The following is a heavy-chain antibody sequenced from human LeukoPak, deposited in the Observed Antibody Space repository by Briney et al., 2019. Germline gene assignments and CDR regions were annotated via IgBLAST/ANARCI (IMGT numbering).Heavy chain of an antibody. CDR3: ARRVVNNRNWYFDL. CDR1: GYSFTRNW. Sequence: GESLEISCKGSGYSFTRNWIGWVRQMPWKGLEWMAIIYPGDSDTRYSPSFQGQVTISADKSINTAYLQWSSLKASDTAMYYCARRVVNNRNWYFDLWGRGTLVTVSS. CDR2: IYPGDSDT. V-gene: IGHV5-51*01. D-gene: IGHD4-23*01. J-gene: IGHJ2*01.